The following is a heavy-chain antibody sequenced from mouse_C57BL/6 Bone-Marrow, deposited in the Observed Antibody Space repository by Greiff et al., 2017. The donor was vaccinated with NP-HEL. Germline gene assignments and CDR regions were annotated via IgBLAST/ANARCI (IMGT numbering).Heavy chain of an antibody. Sequence: VHVKQSVAELVRPGASVKLSCTASGFNIKNTYMHWVKQRPEQGLEWIGRIDPANGNTKYAPKFQGKATITADTSSNTAYLQLSSLTSEDTAIYYCARYYYSNPCAMDYWGQGTSVTVSS. V-gene: IGHV14-3*01. D-gene: IGHD2-5*01. J-gene: IGHJ4*01. CDR1: GFNIKNTY. CDR2: IDPANGNT. CDR3: ARYYYSNPCAMDY.